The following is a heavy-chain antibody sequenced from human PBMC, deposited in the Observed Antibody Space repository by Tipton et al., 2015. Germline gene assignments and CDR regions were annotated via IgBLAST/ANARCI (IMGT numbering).Heavy chain of an antibody. Sequence: TLSLNCTVSGASLSGGTYYWSWIRQPPGKALEWIGSFFHSGNPFHNPSLKSRVTISVDTSKNQFSLKLSSVTAADTALYYCARFPWKTFAYWGQGSLVTVSS. CDR2: FFHSGNP. V-gene: IGHV4-39*07. CDR3: ARFPWKTFAY. CDR1: GASLSGGTYY. J-gene: IGHJ4*02. D-gene: IGHD1-1*01.